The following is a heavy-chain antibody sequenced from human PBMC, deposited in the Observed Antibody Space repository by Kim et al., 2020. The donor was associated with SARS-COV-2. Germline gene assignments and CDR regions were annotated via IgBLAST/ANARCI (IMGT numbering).Heavy chain of an antibody. CDR2: IKQDGSEK. J-gene: IGHJ6*02. V-gene: IGHV3-7*03. Sequence: GGSLRLSCAASGFTFSSYWMSWVRQAPGKGLEWVANIKQDGSEKYYVDSVKGRFTISRDNAKNSLYLQMNSLRAEDTAVYYCARDQFSSWHYYYYYGMDVWGQGTTVTVSS. CDR3: ARDQFSSWHYYYYYGMDV. D-gene: IGHD6-13*01. CDR1: GFTFSSYW.